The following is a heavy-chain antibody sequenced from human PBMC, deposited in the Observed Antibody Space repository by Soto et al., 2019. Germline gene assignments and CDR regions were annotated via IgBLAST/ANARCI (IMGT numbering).Heavy chain of an antibody. J-gene: IGHJ6*02. Sequence: SETLSLTCSVSGADRNTYSWPWIRQRAGKGLECIGRIYTSASINYNPSLKGRVTLSVDTSTNQVSLRLASVTAPDTAIYYCARYREAGCNFYYGMDVWGQGPTVTVSS. CDR3: ARYREAGCNFYYGMDV. V-gene: IGHV4-4*07. CDR2: IYTSASI. D-gene: IGHD6-19*01. CDR1: GADRNTYS.